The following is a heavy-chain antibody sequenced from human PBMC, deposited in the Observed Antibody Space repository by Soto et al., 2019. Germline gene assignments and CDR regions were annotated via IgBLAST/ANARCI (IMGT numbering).Heavy chain of an antibody. D-gene: IGHD2-8*01. CDR3: ARHFVLMVYAIDY. J-gene: IGHJ4*02. CDR2: IYYSGST. CDR1: GGSISSSSYY. Sequence: SETLSLTCTVSGGSISSSSYYWGWIRQPPGKGLEWIGSIYYSGSTYYNPSLKSRVTISVDTSKNQFSLKLSSVTAADAAVYYCARHFVLMVYAIDYWGQGTLVTV. V-gene: IGHV4-39*01.